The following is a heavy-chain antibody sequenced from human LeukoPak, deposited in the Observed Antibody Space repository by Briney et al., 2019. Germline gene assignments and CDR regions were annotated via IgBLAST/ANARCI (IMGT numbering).Heavy chain of an antibody. D-gene: IGHD6-19*01. Sequence: SVKVSCKASGLTFTSSAMQWVRQARGQRLEWIGWIVVGSGNTNYAQKFQERVTITRDMTTSTAYMELSSLRSEDTAVYYCARGTKIAVAGTSQRKKFDFRGQGTLITVSS. J-gene: IGHJ4*02. CDR2: IVVGSGNT. CDR3: ARGTKIAVAGTSQRKKFDF. CDR1: GLTFTSSA. V-gene: IGHV1-58*02.